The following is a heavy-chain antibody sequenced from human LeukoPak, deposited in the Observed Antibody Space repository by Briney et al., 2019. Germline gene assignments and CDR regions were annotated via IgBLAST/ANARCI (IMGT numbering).Heavy chain of an antibody. CDR3: ARGASGEGY. CDR1: GGSIRSGSHY. V-gene: IGHV4-31*03. D-gene: IGHD3-10*01. CDR2: IYNSGTT. Sequence: SETLSLTCTVSGGSIRSGSHYWSWTRQHPGKGLKWIVYIYNSGTTHYTPSLKSRITMSVDTTKNQFSLKLSSVTAADTAVYYCARGASGEGYWGQGTLVTVSS. J-gene: IGHJ4*02.